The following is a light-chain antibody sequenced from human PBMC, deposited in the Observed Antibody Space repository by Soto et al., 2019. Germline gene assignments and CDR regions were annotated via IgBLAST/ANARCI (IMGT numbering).Light chain of an antibody. Sequence: EIVLTQSPGTLSLSPVGRATLNCISSHSISTSSLSWYRQKPGQAPRILIYGAFNRATGIPDRLSGGGSGTDFTLTITRLEPEDFAVYYCQYYGNSPLTFGQGTKVDIK. CDR2: GAF. CDR1: HSISTSS. CDR3: QYYGNSPLT. J-gene: IGKJ1*01. V-gene: IGKV3-20*01.